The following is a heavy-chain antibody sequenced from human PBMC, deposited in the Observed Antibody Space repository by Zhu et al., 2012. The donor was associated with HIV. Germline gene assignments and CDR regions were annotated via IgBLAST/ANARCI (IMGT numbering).Heavy chain of an antibody. CDR1: GGSISSHY. J-gene: IGHJ4*02. D-gene: IGHD3-22*01. V-gene: IGHV4-59*11. CDR3: AREFPTYDSSGYYLSRAFDY. CDR2: IYYSGST. Sequence: QVQLQESGPGLVKPSETLSLTCTVSGGSISSHYWSWIRQPPGKGLEWIGYIYYSGSTNYNPSLKSRVTISVDTSKNQFSLKLSSVTAADTAVYYCAREFPTYDSSGYYLSRAFDYWGQGTLVTVSS.